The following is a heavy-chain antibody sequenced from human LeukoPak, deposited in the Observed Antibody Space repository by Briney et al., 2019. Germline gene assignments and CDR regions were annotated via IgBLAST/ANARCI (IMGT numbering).Heavy chain of an antibody. CDR3: ARSRHSRSYYYYYYMDV. CDR2: IYYSGST. V-gene: IGHV4-59*01. J-gene: IGHJ6*03. Sequence: SQTLSLTCTVSGGSISSYYWSWIRQPPGKGLEWIGYIYYSGSTNYNPSLKSRVTVSVDTSKNQFSLKLSSVTAADTAVYYCARSRHSRSYYYYYYMDVWGKGTTVTVSS. D-gene: IGHD3-22*01. CDR1: GGSISSYY.